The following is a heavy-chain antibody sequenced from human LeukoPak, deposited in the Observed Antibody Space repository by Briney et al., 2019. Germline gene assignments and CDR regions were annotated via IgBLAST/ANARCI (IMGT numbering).Heavy chain of an antibody. J-gene: IGHJ3*02. CDR2: IYTSGST. Sequence: SETLSLTCTVSGGSISSYYWSWIRQPPGKGLEWIGYIYTSGSTNYNPSLKSRVTISVDTSKNQFSLKLSSVTAADTAVYYCARENDTPGKYSGSYYAAFDIWGQGTMVTVSS. CDR3: ARENDTPGKYSGSYYAAFDI. D-gene: IGHD1-26*01. CDR1: GGSISSYY. V-gene: IGHV4-4*09.